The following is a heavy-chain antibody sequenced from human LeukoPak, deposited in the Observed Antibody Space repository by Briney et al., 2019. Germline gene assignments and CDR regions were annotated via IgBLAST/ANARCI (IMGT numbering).Heavy chain of an antibody. CDR2: ISGSGGST. Sequence: GGSLRLSCAASGFTFSSYAMSWVRQAPGKGLEWVSAISGSGGSTYYADSVKGRFTISRDNSKNTLYLQMNSLRAEDTAVYYCARGRLWFGELSISEYFQHWGQGTLVTVSS. CDR1: GFTFSSYA. J-gene: IGHJ1*01. CDR3: ARGRLWFGELSISEYFQH. V-gene: IGHV3-23*01. D-gene: IGHD3-10*01.